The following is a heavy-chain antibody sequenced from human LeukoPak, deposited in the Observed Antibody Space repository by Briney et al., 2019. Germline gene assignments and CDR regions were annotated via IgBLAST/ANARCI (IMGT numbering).Heavy chain of an antibody. V-gene: IGHV3-23*01. Sequence: QPGGSLRLSCAASGFTFSSYAMSWVRQAPGKGLEWVSAISGSGGSTYYADSVKGRFTISRDNSMNTLYLQMNNLRAEDTAVYYCAKTPGYYSVAYFDYWGQGTLVTVSS. CDR2: ISGSGGST. CDR1: GFTFSSYA. CDR3: AKTPGYYSVAYFDY. D-gene: IGHD3-9*01. J-gene: IGHJ4*02.